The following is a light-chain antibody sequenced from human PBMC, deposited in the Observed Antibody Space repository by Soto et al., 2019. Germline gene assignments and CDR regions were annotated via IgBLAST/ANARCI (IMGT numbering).Light chain of an antibody. CDR3: QQYGSSPWT. V-gene: IGKV3-20*01. CDR2: GAS. Sequence: EIVLTQSPGTLSLSPGERATLSCRASQSVSTTYLAWYQQKPGQAPRLLIYGASSRATGIPDRFSGSGSGTDFTFTISRLEPEDFAVYYCQQYGSSPWTFGQGTNVDIK. CDR1: QSVSTTY. J-gene: IGKJ1*01.